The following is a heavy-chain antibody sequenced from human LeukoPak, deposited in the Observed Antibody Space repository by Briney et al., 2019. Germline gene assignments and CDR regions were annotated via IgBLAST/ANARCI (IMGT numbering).Heavy chain of an antibody. CDR1: GGSISTVSSS. CDR3: ARHDSSYSHFDY. V-gene: IGHV4-39*01. J-gene: IGHJ4*02. D-gene: IGHD4-11*01. Sequence: SETLSLTCTVSGGSISTVSSSWGWVRQPPGRGLEWIGNIYYSGTTFHNPSLKSRVTTSVDTSKNQFSLRLSSVTAADTAAYYCARHDSSYSHFDYWGQGTLVTVSS. CDR2: IYYSGTT.